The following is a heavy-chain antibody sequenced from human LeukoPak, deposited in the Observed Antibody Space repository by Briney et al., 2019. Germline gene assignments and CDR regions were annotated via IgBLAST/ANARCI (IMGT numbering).Heavy chain of an antibody. CDR3: ARWGAYYYDSSGYYHLNDY. D-gene: IGHD3-22*01. V-gene: IGHV3-21*01. CDR1: GFTFSSYS. Sequence: KPGGSLRLSCGASGFTFSSYSMNWVRQAPGKGLEWVSSISSSSSYIYYADSVKGRFTISRDNAKNSLYLQMNSLRAEDTAVYYCARWGAYYYDSSGYYHLNDYWGQGTLVTVSS. J-gene: IGHJ4*02. CDR2: ISSSSSYI.